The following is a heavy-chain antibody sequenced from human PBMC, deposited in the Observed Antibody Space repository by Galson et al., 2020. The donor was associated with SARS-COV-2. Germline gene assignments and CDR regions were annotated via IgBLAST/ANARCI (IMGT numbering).Heavy chain of an antibody. V-gene: IGHV1-18*04. CDR2: IRAYNGNT. J-gene: IGHJ6*02. D-gene: IGHD3-9*01. CDR1: GYTFTSYG. CDR3: ARVPLYYDILTGYLSYYYGMDV. Sequence: ASVKDSCKASGYTFTSYGISWVRQPPGQGLAWMGWIRAYNGNTNYAQKLQGSVTMTTDTSTSTAYMELRSLRSDDTAVYYCARVPLYYDILTGYLSYYYGMDVWGQGTTVTVSS.